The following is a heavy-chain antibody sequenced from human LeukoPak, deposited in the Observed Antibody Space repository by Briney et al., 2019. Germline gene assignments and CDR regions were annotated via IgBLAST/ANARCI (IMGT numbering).Heavy chain of an antibody. CDR1: GFTFSSYG. Sequence: GGSLRLSCAASGFTFSSYGMSWVRQAPGKGLEWVSSTSGSGGNTYYADSVEGRFTISRDNSKSTMYLQMNSLRAEDTAVYHCAKTNGYYDLWGQGTLVTVSS. CDR3: AKTNGYYDL. J-gene: IGHJ4*02. D-gene: IGHD3-22*01. V-gene: IGHV3-23*01. CDR2: TSGSGGNT.